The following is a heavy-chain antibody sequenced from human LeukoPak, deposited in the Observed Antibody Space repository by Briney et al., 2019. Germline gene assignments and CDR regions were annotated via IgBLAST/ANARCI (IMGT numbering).Heavy chain of an antibody. J-gene: IGHJ6*03. V-gene: IGHV4-39*07. CDR1: GGSISSSSYY. Sequence: SETLSLTCTVSGGSISSSSYYWGWIRQPPGKGLEWIGSIYYSGSTYYNPSLKSRVTISVDTSKNQFSLKLSSVTAADTAVHYCARDWSPPADGYYYYYMDVWGKGTTVTISS. CDR3: ARDWSPPADGYYYYYMDV. CDR2: IYYSGST. D-gene: IGHD3-3*01.